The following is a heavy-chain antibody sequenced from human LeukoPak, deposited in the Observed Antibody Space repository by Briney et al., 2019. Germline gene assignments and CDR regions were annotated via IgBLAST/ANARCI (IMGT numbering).Heavy chain of an antibody. CDR3: ARLRSGGDWPKGPLDY. Sequence: RGESLKISCKGSGYSFTSYWIGWVRQMPGKGLEWMGIIYPGDSDTRYSPSFQGQVTISADKSISTAHLQWSSLKASDTAMYYCARLRSGGDWPKGPLDYWGQGTLVTVSS. V-gene: IGHV5-51*01. J-gene: IGHJ4*02. D-gene: IGHD2-21*02. CDR1: GYSFTSYW. CDR2: IYPGDSDT.